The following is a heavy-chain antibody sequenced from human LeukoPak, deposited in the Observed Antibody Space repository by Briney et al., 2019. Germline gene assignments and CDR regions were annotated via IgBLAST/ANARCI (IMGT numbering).Heavy chain of an antibody. J-gene: IGHJ4*02. CDR1: GGSISTYY. D-gene: IGHD6-19*01. CDR2: IYYSGST. V-gene: IGHV4-59*01. Sequence: PSETLSLTCTVSGGSISTYYWSWIRQPPGMGLEWIGYIYYSGSTNYNPSLKSRVTISVDTSKNQFSLKLTSVTAADTAVYYCARSYSSRFLYFDYWGQGTLVTVSS. CDR3: ARSYSSRFLYFDY.